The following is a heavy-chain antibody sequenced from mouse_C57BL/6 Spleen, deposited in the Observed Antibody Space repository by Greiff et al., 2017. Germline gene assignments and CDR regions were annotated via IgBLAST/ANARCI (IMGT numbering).Heavy chain of an antibody. D-gene: IGHD1-1*01. J-gene: IGHJ2*01. V-gene: IGHV1-9*01. CDR3: ARRGVYYDGSSYPFFDY. CDR2: LLPGSGST. Sequence: QVQLQQSGAELMKPGASVKLSCKATGYTFTGYWIEWVKQRPGHGLEWIGELLPGSGSTNYNEKFKGKATFTADTSSNTAYMQLSSLTTEDSAIYYCARRGVYYDGSSYPFFDYWGQGTTLTVSS. CDR1: GYTFTGYW.